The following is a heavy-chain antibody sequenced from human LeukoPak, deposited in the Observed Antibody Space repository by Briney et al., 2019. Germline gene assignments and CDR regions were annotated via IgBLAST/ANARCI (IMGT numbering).Heavy chain of an antibody. D-gene: IGHD5-24*01. CDR3: ARGRRDGYTLYYMDV. CDR2: IYYSGST. V-gene: IGHV4-39*01. J-gene: IGHJ6*03. Sequence: SETLSLTCTVAGGSISSGSYYWGGIRQPPGKGLEWIGSIYYSGSTYYNPSLNSLATISVDTSKNQFSLKLSSVTAADTAVYYCARGRRDGYTLYYMDVWGKGTTVTISS. CDR1: GGSISSGSYY.